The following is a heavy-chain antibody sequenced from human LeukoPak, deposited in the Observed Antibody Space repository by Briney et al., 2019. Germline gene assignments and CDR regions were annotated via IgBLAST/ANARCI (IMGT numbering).Heavy chain of an antibody. D-gene: IGHD6-25*01. CDR2: IRSKAYGGTI. J-gene: IGHJ4*02. V-gene: IGHV3-49*04. CDR1: GFMFGDYG. Sequence: GGSLRLSCTVSGFMFGDYGMSWVRQAPGKGLEWVGFIRSKAYGGTIEYAASVKGRFTISRDDSKSIAYLQMNSLKTEDTAVYYCTRGAASDDFDYWGQGTLVTVSS. CDR3: TRGAASDDFDY.